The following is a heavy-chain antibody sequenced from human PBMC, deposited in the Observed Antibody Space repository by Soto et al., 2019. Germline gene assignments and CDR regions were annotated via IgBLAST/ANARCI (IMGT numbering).Heavy chain of an antibody. CDR1: GGSISSYY. J-gene: IGHJ4*02. Sequence: SETLSLTCTVSGGSISSYYWSWIRQPPGKGLEWIGYIYYSGSTNYNPSLKSRVTISVDTSKNQFSLKLSSVTAADTAVYYCATRGAVAGIEFDYWGQGTLVTVSS. V-gene: IGHV4-59*01. CDR3: ATRGAVAGIEFDY. CDR2: IYYSGST. D-gene: IGHD6-19*01.